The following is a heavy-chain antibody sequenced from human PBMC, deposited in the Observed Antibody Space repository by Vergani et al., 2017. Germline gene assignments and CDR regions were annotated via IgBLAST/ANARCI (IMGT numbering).Heavy chain of an antibody. Sequence: QVQLVQSGAEVKKPGASVKVSCKASGYTFTGYYMHWVRQAPGQGLEWMGWISADNGNTNSAQKPQGRVTMTTDTSTSTAYMKLRSLGSDDTAVDYCGRANSYSGSCGVGDYWGQGTLVTVSS. CDR3: GRANSYSGSCGVGDY. D-gene: IGHD1-26*01. V-gene: IGHV1-18*04. CDR2: ISADNGNT. CDR1: GYTFTGYY. J-gene: IGHJ4*02.